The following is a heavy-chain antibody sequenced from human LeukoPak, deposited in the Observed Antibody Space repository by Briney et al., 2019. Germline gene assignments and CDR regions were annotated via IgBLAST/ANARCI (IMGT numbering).Heavy chain of an antibody. CDR3: ERTAYDILTGYLGATFDY. D-gene: IGHD3-9*01. J-gene: IGHJ4*02. Sequence: PGWSLRLSCAASGFTFDDYALHWVRQAPGKGLELVSGISWNSGSIGYADSVKGRFTISRDNAKNSLYLQMNSLRAEDTVVFFWERTAYDILTGYLGATFDYWGQGTLVTVSS. CDR2: ISWNSGSI. V-gene: IGHV3-9*01. CDR1: GFTFDDYA.